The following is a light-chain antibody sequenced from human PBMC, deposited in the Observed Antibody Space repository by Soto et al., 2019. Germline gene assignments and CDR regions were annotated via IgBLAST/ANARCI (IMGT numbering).Light chain of an antibody. CDR1: GNAVSYQL. V-gene: IGLV2-23*02. CDR2: NVT. Sequence: QSALTQPASVSGSPGQSITISCSGNAVSYQLVSWYQQQPGKAPKLILYNVTRRPSGVSNRFSGFKSGTTASLKITGLQAEDEADYDFCSFVGVTNDVFGNGTKLTVL. CDR3: CSFVGVTNDV. J-gene: IGLJ1*01.